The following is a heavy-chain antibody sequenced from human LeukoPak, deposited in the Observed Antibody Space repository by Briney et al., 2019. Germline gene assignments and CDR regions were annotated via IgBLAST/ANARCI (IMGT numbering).Heavy chain of an antibody. CDR2: ISSTSSYI. D-gene: IGHD2-21*01. CDR1: GFTFSSYS. Sequence: GGSLRLSCAASGFTFSSYSMNWVRQAPGKGLEWVSSISSTSSYIYYADSVKGRFTISRGNAKNSLYLQMNSLRAEDTAVYYCARDPRSSGDIAFHYWGQGTLVSASS. CDR3: ARDPRSSGDIAFHY. V-gene: IGHV3-21*01. J-gene: IGHJ4*02.